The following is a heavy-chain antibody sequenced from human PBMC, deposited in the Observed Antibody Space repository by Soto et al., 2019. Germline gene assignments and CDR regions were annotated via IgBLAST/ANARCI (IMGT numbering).Heavy chain of an antibody. V-gene: IGHV1-69*01. CDR3: ARDRNYDLLTAREYALAV. CDR1: GGSFRNYG. J-gene: IGHJ6*02. D-gene: IGHD3-9*01. CDR2: IMPVFGTA. Sequence: QVQLVQSGAEVKKPGSSVRVSCKVSGGSFRNYGITWVRQSPGQGLEWMGGIMPVFGTAVYAQKLQGRVTISADELTTTASLELRSLSSDDTAVYFCARDRNYDLLTAREYALAVWGQGTTVTV.